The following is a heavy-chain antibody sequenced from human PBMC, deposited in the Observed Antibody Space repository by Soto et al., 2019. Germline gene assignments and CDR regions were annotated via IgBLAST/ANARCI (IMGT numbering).Heavy chain of an antibody. CDR1: GFRFDEYN. CDR3: ARENLSDGSALDV. V-gene: IGHV3-43*01. Sequence: GGSLRLSCAASGFRFDEYNMHWVRQAPGKGLEWLSLITWNGANTYYADSVKGRFTISKDGTTKSVSLQMTSLKREATGLYYCARENLSDGSALDVWGQGTTVTVSS. CDR2: ITWNGANT. D-gene: IGHD2-21*01. J-gene: IGHJ6*02.